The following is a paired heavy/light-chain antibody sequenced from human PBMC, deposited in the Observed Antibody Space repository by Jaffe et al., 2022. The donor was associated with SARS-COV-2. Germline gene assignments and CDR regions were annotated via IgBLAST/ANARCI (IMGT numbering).Heavy chain of an antibody. J-gene: IGHJ4*02. CDR3: ARDRWEPDVGLDN. V-gene: IGHV1-18*01. Sequence: QVQLMQSGAELKEPGASMKVSCKTSGYTFVTYGITWVRQAPGQGLEWMGWVSAYDGSTSYAQNFQGRVTMTTDRSTSTAYMELRSLRSDDTAVYYCARDRWEPDVGLDNWGQGTLVTVSS. CDR1: GYTFVTYG. D-gene: IGHD1-26*01. CDR2: VSAYDGST.
Light chain of an antibody. J-gene: IGKJ1*01. CDR2: AAS. CDR3: QKYNSAPRT. V-gene: IGKV1-27*01. CDR1: QGISNY. Sequence: DIQMTQSPSSLSASIGDRVTITCRASQGISNYLAWYQQKPGKVPKLLIYAASTLQSGVSSRFSGSGSGTDFTLTISSLQPEDVATYYCQKYNSAPRTFGQGTKVEIK.